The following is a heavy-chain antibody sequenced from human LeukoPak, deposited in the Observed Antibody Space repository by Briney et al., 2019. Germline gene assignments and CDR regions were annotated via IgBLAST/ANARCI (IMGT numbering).Heavy chain of an antibody. V-gene: IGHV3-23*01. D-gene: IGHD3-22*01. CDR1: GFTFSSYA. CDR2: ISGSGGST. Sequence: GGSLRLSCAASGFTFSSYAMSWVRQAPGKGLEWVSAISGSGGSTYYADSVKGRFTISRDNSKNTLYLQMSSLRAEDTAVYYCAKYWSSGYYYFDYWGQGTLVTVSS. CDR3: AKYWSSGYYYFDY. J-gene: IGHJ4*02.